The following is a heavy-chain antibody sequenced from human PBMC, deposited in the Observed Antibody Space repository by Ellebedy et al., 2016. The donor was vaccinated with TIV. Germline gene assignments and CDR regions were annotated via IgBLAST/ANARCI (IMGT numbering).Heavy chain of an antibody. J-gene: IGHJ4*02. D-gene: IGHD3-3*01. CDR3: ARRKVTIPRADAYFDY. CDR2: IYYSGNT. CDR1: GGSISSSSYY. Sequence: GSLRLSXAVSGGSISSSSYYWGWIRQPPGKGLEWIGSIYYSGNTYYNPSLKSRVTISIDTSKNQFSLRLSSVTAADTAIYRCARRKVTIPRADAYFDYWGQGILVTVSS. V-gene: IGHV4-39*01.